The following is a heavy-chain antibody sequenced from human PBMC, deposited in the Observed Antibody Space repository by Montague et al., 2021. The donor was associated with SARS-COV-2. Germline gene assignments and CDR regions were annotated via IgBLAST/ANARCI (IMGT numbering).Heavy chain of an antibody. J-gene: IGHJ4*02. Sequence: PALVKPTQTLTLTCTFSGFSLSTSGMCVSWIRQPPGKALEWLARIDWDDDKYYSTSLKTRLTISKDTSKNQVVLTMTNMDPVDTATYYCARTYVAVAGTSLDYWGQGTLVTVSS. CDR3: ARTYVAVAGTSLDY. CDR1: GFSLSTSGMC. CDR2: IDWDDDK. D-gene: IGHD6-13*01. V-gene: IGHV2-70*11.